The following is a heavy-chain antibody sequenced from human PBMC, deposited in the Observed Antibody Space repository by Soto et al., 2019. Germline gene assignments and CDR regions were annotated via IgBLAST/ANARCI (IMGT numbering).Heavy chain of an antibody. V-gene: IGHV3-30-3*01. CDR2: ISYDGSNK. D-gene: IGHD6-13*01. J-gene: IGHJ4*02. Sequence: PGGSLRLSCAASGFTFSSYAMHWVRQAPGKGLEWVAVISYDGSNKYYADSVKGRFTISRDNSKNTLYLQMNSLRAEDTAVYYCAREGDLAAAGFRYFDYWGQGTLVTVSS. CDR1: GFTFSSYA. CDR3: AREGDLAAAGFRYFDY.